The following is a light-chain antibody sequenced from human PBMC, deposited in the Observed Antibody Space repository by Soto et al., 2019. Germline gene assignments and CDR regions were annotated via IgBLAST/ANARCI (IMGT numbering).Light chain of an antibody. Sequence: PGERATLSCRASQSIKSVDLAWYQHKRGQAPRLLMYGAFTRATGTPARFSGGGSETDFTLSVSRLEPEDFAVYYCQYFGSSPHTFGGGTKVEIK. CDR1: QSIKSVD. CDR3: QYFGSSPHT. J-gene: IGKJ4*01. CDR2: GAF. V-gene: IGKV3-20*01.